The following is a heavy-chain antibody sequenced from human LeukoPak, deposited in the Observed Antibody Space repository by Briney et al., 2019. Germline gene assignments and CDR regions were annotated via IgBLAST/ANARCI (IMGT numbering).Heavy chain of an antibody. J-gene: IGHJ4*02. Sequence: GASVTVSFTASGYTFTSYDINWVRQATGQGLEWMGWMNPNSGNTGYAQKFQGRVTMTRNTSISTAYMELSSLRSEDTAVYYCARGWRDGYNSFDYWGQGTLVTVSS. V-gene: IGHV1-8*01. D-gene: IGHD5-24*01. CDR2: MNPNSGNT. CDR1: GYTFTSYD. CDR3: ARGWRDGYNSFDY.